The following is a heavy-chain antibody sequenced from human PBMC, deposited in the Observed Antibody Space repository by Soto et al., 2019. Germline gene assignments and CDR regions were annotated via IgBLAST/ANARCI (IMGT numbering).Heavy chain of an antibody. V-gene: IGHV3-23*01. CDR1: GFTFSSYA. D-gene: IGHD2-2*01. CDR3: AEPPAYCRSTSCAGGMGV. J-gene: IGHJ6*02. Sequence: EVQLLESGGGLVQPGGSLRLSCAASGFTFSSYAMSWVRQAPGKGLEWVSAISGSGGSTYYADSVKGRFTISRDNSKTTLYLQMNSLSAEDTAVYYGAEPPAYCRSTSCAGGMGVWGQGPTVTVSS. CDR2: ISGSGGST.